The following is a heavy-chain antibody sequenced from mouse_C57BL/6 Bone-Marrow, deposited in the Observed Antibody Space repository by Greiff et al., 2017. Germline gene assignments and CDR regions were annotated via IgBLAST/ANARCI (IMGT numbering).Heavy chain of an antibody. Sequence: QVQLQQSGAELVKPGASVKISCKASGYAFSSYWMNWVKQRPGKGLEWIGQIYPGDGDTNYNGKFKGKATLTAANSSSTAYMQLSTLTSEDAAGYGCARKGVRYARDDWGQGTSVTVAA. CDR2: IYPGDGDT. CDR1: GYAFSSYW. D-gene: IGHD2-2*01. V-gene: IGHV1-80*01. CDR3: ARKGVRYARDD. J-gene: IGHJ4*01.